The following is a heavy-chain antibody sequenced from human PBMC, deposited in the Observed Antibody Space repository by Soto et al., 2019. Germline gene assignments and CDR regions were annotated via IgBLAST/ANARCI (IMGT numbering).Heavy chain of an antibody. D-gene: IGHD3-10*01. CDR1: GYTFTSYG. J-gene: IGHJ6*02. CDR2: ISAYNGNT. CDR3: ARHVLLWFGEKRYYGMDV. V-gene: IGHV1-18*01. Sequence: GASLKVSCKASGYTFTSYGISWVRQAPGQGLEWMGWISAYNGNTNYAQKLQGRVTMTTDTSTSTAYMELRSLRSDDTAVYYCARHVLLWFGEKRYYGMDVWGQGTTVTVSS.